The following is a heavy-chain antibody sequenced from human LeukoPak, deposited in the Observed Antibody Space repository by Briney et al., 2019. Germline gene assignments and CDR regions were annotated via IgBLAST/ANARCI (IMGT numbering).Heavy chain of an antibody. V-gene: IGHV3-30*02. CDR2: IQNDGNDK. J-gene: IGHJ5*02. CDR3: ARAVTWIDP. Sequence: GGSLRLSCAASGLTFSTYGMHWVRQAPGKGLEWVAFIQNDGNDKYYADSVKGRFTISKDNSKNTVDLQMNGLRAEDTAVYYCARAVTWIDPWGQGTLVIVYS. CDR1: GLTFSTYG.